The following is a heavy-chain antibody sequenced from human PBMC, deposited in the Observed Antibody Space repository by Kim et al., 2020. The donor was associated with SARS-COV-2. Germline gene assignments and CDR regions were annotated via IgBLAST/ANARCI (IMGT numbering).Heavy chain of an antibody. J-gene: IGHJ4*02. CDR2: INPSGGST. CDR1: GYTFTSYY. CDR3: ARVSAVLLWFGGYFDY. V-gene: IGHV1-46*01. D-gene: IGHD3-10*01. Sequence: ASVKVSCKASGYTFTSYYMHWVRQAPGQGLEWMGIINPSGGSTSYAQKFQGRVTMTRDTSTSTVYMELSSLRSEDTAVYYCARVSAVLLWFGGYFDYWGQGTLVTVSS.